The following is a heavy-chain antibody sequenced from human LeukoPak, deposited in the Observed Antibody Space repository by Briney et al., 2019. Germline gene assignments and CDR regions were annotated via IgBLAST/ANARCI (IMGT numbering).Heavy chain of an antibody. Sequence: ASVKVSCKASGYTFTSYAMHWVRQAPGQRLEWMGWINAGNGNTKYSQKFQGRVTITRDTSASTAYMELSSLRSEDTAVYYCVRAGWWQLAYFDYWGQGTLVTVSS. CDR3: VRAGWWQLAYFDY. J-gene: IGHJ4*02. D-gene: IGHD2-15*01. V-gene: IGHV1-3*01. CDR2: INAGNGNT. CDR1: GYTFTSYA.